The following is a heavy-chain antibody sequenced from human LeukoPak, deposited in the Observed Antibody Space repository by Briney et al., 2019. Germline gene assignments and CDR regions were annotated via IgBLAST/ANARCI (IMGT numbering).Heavy chain of an antibody. V-gene: IGHV3-21*01. Sequence: GGSLRLSCAASGFTFSIYSMNWVRQAPGKGLEWVSAIDSSSRSIYYADSMKGRFTVSRDDAKNSLYLQMNSLRAEDTAVYYCAREGVGGYTEAFDYWGQGTLVTVSS. CDR3: AREGVGGYTEAFDY. D-gene: IGHD5-12*01. CDR1: GFTFSIYS. J-gene: IGHJ4*02. CDR2: IDSSSRSI.